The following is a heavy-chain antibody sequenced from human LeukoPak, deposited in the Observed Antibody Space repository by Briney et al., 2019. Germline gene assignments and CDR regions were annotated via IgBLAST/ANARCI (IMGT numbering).Heavy chain of an antibody. D-gene: IGHD3-9*01. CDR1: GFTFSSYG. CDR3: ARDHIERGYYDILTGYHDAFDI. Sequence: GGSLRLSCAASGFTFSSYGMPWVRQAPGKGLEWVAVIWYDGSNKCYADSVKGRFTISRDNSKNTLYLQMNSLRAEDTAVYYCARDHIERGYYDILTGYHDAFDIWGQGTMVTVSS. CDR2: IWYDGSNK. J-gene: IGHJ3*02. V-gene: IGHV3-33*01.